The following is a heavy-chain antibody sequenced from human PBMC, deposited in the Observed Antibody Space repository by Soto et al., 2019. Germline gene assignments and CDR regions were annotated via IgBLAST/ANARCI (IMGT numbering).Heavy chain of an antibody. D-gene: IGHD6-13*01. J-gene: IGHJ4*02. CDR3: ARIPIAAAVDY. V-gene: IGHV4-31*03. CDR2: IYYSGST. Sequence: SETMSLTCTVSGGSISSGGYYWSWIRQHPGKGLEWIGYIYYSGSTYYNPSLKSRVTISVDTSKNQFSLKLSSVTAADTAVYYCARIPIAAAVDYWGQGTLVTVSS. CDR1: GGSISSGGYY.